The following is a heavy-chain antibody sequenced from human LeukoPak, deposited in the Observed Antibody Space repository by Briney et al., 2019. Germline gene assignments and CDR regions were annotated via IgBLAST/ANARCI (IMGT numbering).Heavy chain of an antibody. J-gene: IGHJ4*02. D-gene: IGHD4-17*01. Sequence: GGSLRLSCAASGFTVSSNYMSWVRQAPGKGLEWVSAISGSGGSTYYADSVKGRFTISRDNSKNTLYLQMNSPRAEDTAVYYCANSPTVTTEDYWGQGTLVTVSS. V-gene: IGHV3-23*01. CDR2: ISGSGGST. CDR1: GFTVSSNY. CDR3: ANSPTVTTEDY.